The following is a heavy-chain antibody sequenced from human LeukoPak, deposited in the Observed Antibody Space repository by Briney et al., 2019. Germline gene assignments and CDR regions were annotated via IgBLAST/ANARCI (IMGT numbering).Heavy chain of an antibody. V-gene: IGHV1-3*01. J-gene: IGHJ4*02. D-gene: IGHD6-19*01. Sequence: ASVKVSCKASGYTFTSYGISWVRQAPGQGLEWMGWINAGNGNTKYSQKFQGRVTITRDTSASTAYMELSSLRSEDTAVYYCAIINAHSSGWFTGVDYWGQGTLVTVSS. CDR3: AIINAHSSGWFTGVDY. CDR1: GYTFTSYG. CDR2: INAGNGNT.